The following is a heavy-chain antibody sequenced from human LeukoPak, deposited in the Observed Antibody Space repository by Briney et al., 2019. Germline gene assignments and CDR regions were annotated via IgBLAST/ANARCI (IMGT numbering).Heavy chain of an antibody. V-gene: IGHV1-2*02. J-gene: IGHJ4*02. CDR3: ARYSTVTVYYFDY. D-gene: IGHD4-17*01. CDR1: GYTFTGYY. Sequence: ASVKVSCKASGYTFTGYYIHWVRQAPGQGFEWMGWINPNSGGTNYAQKLQGRVTMTRDTSSSTASTELRRLRSDDTAVYYCARYSTVTVYYFDYWGQGTLVTVS. CDR2: INPNSGGT.